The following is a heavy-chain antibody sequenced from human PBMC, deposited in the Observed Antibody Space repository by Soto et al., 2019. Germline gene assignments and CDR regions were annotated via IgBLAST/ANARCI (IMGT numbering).Heavy chain of an antibody. V-gene: IGHV4-39*01. CDR2: IYYSGST. D-gene: IGHD6-19*01. CDR1: GGSISSSSYY. Sequence: TLETLSLTWTVAGGSISSSSYYWGWIRQPPGKGLEWIGSIYYSGSTYYNPSLKSRVTISVDTSKNQFSLKLSSVTAADTAVYYCARQWWQHLDKAVAEHYYYYGMDVRGQGTTVTVSS. J-gene: IGHJ6*02. CDR3: ARQWWQHLDKAVAEHYYYYGMDV.